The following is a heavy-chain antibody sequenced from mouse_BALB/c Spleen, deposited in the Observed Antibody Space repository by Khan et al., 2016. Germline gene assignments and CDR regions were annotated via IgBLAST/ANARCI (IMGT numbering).Heavy chain of an antibody. D-gene: IGHD1-1*01. J-gene: IGHJ4*01. Sequence: VQLQQSGPELVKPGASVKMSCKASGYTFTSYVMHWVKQKPGQGLEWIGYINPYNDGTKYNEKFKGKATLTSDKSSSTAYMELSSLTSEDSAVYYCAITIPSYYDPSMDYWGQGTSVTVSS. CDR3: AITIPSYYDPSMDY. V-gene: IGHV1S136*01. CDR2: INPYNDGT. CDR1: GYTFTSYV.